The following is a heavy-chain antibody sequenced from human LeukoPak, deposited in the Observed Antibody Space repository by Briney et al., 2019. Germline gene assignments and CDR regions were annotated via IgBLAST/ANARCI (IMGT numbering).Heavy chain of an antibody. V-gene: IGHV4-39*07. D-gene: IGHD1-14*01. CDR1: GGSISSSRYY. CDR2: IYFSGRT. J-gene: IGHJ4*02. Sequence: SETLSLTCTVSGGSISSSRYYWGWISQPPGKGREWIGSIYFSGRTYYNPSLKSRVTISVDTSKNQFSLKLSSVTAADTAVYYCASGDPEYYFDYWGQGTLVTVSS. CDR3: ASGDPEYYFDY.